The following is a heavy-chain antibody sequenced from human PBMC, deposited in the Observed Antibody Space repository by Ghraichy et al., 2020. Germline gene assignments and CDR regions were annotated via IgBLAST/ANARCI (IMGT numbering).Heavy chain of an antibody. V-gene: IGHV1-69*13. D-gene: IGHD6-6*01. CDR3: ARSIAARPSHFDY. Sequence: SVKVSCKASGGTFSSYAISWVRQAPGQGLEWMGGIIPIFGTANYAQKFQGRVTITADESTSTAYMELSSLRSEDTAVYYCARSIAARPSHFDYWGQGTLVTVSS. J-gene: IGHJ4*02. CDR1: GGTFSSYA. CDR2: IIPIFGTA.